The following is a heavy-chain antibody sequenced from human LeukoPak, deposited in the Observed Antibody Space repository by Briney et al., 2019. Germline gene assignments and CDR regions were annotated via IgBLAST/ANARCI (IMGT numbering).Heavy chain of an antibody. J-gene: IGHJ4*02. CDR1: GYTFTGYY. D-gene: IGHD5-24*01. CDR2: INPNSGGT. Sequence: ASVKVSCKTSGYTFTGYYMHWVRQAPGQGLEWMGWINPNSGGTKYAQKFQGRVTMTRDTSISTAYMELTSLRSGDTAVYYCARADGDGYRANDYWGQGTLVTVSS. CDR3: ARADGDGYRANDY. V-gene: IGHV1-2*02.